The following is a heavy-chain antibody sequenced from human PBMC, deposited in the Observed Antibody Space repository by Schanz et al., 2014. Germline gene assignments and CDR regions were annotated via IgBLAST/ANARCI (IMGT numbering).Heavy chain of an antibody. CDR3: ATGFGEFLGY. D-gene: IGHD3-10*01. CDR1: GGSISMGYYS. CDR2: IYYSGRTT. V-gene: IGHV4-30-4*07. J-gene: IGHJ4*02. Sequence: QVQLQESGPGLVKPSETLSLTCAVSGGSISMGYYSWSWIRQPPGKGPEWIGYIYYSGRTTSYNPSLKSRLTISVDTSKNQFSLKLSSVTAADKEGDYCATGFGEFLGYWGQGTLGTVSS.